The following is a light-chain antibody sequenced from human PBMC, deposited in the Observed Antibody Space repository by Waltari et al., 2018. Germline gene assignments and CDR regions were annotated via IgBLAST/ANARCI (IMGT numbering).Light chain of an antibody. J-gene: IGKJ2*01. CDR3: QQYYSYPIT. Sequence: AIRITQSPSSLSASTGDRVTITCRASQGISSYLAWYQHKPGKAPKLLIYAASTLQSGVXSXFSGSGSXTXXTLTISCLQSEXXXTXYCQQYYSYPITFGQGTKLEIK. CDR1: QGISSY. V-gene: IGKV1-8*01. CDR2: AAS.